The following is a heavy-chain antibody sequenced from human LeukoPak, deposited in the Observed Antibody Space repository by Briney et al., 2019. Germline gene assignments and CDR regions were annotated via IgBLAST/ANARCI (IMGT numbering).Heavy chain of an antibody. D-gene: IGHD6-19*01. Sequence: SETLSLTCAVYGGSFSGYYWSWIRQPPGKGLEWIGEINHSGSTNYNPSLKSRVTISVDTSRNQFSLKLSSVTAADTAVYYCARGAAVTMDYWGQGTLVTVSS. CDR2: INHSGST. V-gene: IGHV4-34*01. J-gene: IGHJ4*02. CDR1: GGSFSGYY. CDR3: ARGAAVTMDY.